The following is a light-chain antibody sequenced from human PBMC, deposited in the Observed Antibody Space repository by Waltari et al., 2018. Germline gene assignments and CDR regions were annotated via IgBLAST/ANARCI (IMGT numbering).Light chain of an antibody. J-gene: IGKJ4*01. CDR1: QTVDTY. V-gene: IGKV3-11*01. CDR3: QQHSSWPLT. CDR2: AAS. Sequence: EIVLPQSPAALSLSPGQRAIPSCPASQTVDTYLAWYQQKPGQSPRLLIYAASNRATGLPARFSGGGSGTDFTLTISSLEPEDLALYYCQQHSSWPLTFGGGTEVEIK.